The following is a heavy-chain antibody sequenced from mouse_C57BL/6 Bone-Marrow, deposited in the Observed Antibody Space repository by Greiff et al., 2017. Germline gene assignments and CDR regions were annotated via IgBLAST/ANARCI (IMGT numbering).Heavy chain of an antibody. CDR2: INPNNGGT. Sequence: EVQLQQSGPELVKPGASVKISCKASGYTFTDYYMNWVKQSHGKSLEWIGDINPNNGGTSYNQKFKGKATLTVDKSSSTAYMEHRSLTSEDSAVYYCARYTTVVAMDYWGQGTSVTVSS. CDR1: GYTFTDYY. V-gene: IGHV1-26*01. D-gene: IGHD1-1*01. CDR3: ARYTTVVAMDY. J-gene: IGHJ4*01.